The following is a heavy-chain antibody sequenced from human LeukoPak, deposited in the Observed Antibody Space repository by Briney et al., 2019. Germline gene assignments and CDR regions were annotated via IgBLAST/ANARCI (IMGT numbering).Heavy chain of an antibody. CDR2: FSTSGAYT. CDR1: GFTFGYHA. CDR3: ARGPIYYDNGAYYVLDF. D-gene: IGHD3-22*01. V-gene: IGHV3-23*01. Sequence: GGSLSLSCAASGFTFGYHAMSGVGQAPGRGLERFSPFSTSGAYTYYADSVKGRFTISRDNSKNTLFLQMSSLRTEDTAIYYCARGPIYYDNGAYYVLDFWGQGTLVTVSS. J-gene: IGHJ4*02.